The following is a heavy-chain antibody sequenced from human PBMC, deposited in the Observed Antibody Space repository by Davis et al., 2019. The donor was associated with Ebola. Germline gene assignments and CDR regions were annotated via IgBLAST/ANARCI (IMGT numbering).Heavy chain of an antibody. CDR3: AREGYSSAWNNWYFDL. CDR1: GFTFTRHW. J-gene: IGHJ2*01. D-gene: IGHD6-19*01. Sequence: PGGSLRLSCAASGFTFTRHWMSWVRQAPGKGLEWVANIKQDGSDKVYVDSVKGRFTISRENAKNSLYLQMNNLRVGDTAVYYCAREGYSSAWNNWYFDLWGRGTLVTVSS. CDR2: IKQDGSDK. V-gene: IGHV3-7*01.